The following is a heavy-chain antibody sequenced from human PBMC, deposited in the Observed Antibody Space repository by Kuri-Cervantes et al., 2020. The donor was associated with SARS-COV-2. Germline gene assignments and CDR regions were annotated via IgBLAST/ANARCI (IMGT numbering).Heavy chain of an antibody. D-gene: IGHD6-19*01. V-gene: IGHV3-7*01. CDR3: ARARSSGWFGGDY. CDR1: GFSFSTYW. Sequence: GESLKISCAAPGFSFSTYWMTWVRQAPGKGLEWVADIKQDGSETYYVDSVKGRFTISRDNAKTSLYLQMNSLRAEDTAVYYCARARSSGWFGGDYWGQGTLVTVSS. J-gene: IGHJ4*02. CDR2: IKQDGSET.